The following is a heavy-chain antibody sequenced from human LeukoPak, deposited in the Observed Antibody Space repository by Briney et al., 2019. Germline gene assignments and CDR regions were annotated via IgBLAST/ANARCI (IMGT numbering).Heavy chain of an antibody. CDR1: GYTFNGYY. CDR2: INPNSGGT. D-gene: IGHD3-22*01. V-gene: IGHV1-2*02. J-gene: IGHJ4*02. CDR3: ARFTSGYYGYFDY. Sequence: ASVKVSCKASGYTFNGYYIHWVRQAPGQGLEWMGWINPNSGGTNYAQKYQGRVTMTRDTSISTAYMELSRLRSDDTAVYYCARFTSGYYGYFDYWGQGTLVTVSS.